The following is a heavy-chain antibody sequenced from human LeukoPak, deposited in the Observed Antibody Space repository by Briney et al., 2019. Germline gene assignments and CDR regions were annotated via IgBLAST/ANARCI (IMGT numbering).Heavy chain of an antibody. D-gene: IGHD4-17*01. CDR3: ARDTDYGDYVFAFDI. Sequence: GGALRLSCAASGFTFSSYGMHWVRQAPGKGLEWVAVIWYDGSNKYYADSVKGRFTISRDNSKNTLYLQMNSLRAEDTAVYYCARDTDYGDYVFAFDIWGQGTMATVSS. V-gene: IGHV3-33*01. CDR2: IWYDGSNK. CDR1: GFTFSSYG. J-gene: IGHJ3*02.